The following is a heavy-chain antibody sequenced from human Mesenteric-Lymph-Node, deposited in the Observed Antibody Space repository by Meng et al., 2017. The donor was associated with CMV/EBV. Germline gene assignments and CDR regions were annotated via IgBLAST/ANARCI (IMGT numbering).Heavy chain of an antibody. J-gene: IGHJ6*02. V-gene: IGHV4-61*01. D-gene: IGHD1-7*01. CDR2: VYYSGST. CDR1: GGSVSRDTYY. Sequence: SETLSLTCTVSGGSVSRDTYYWNWIRQPPGKGLEWIGYVYYSGSTNYSPSLKSRVTISVDTSKNQFSLKMSSVTAADTAVYYCARGGWNCDIYYGLGVWGQGTTVTVSS. CDR3: ARGGWNCDIYYGLGV.